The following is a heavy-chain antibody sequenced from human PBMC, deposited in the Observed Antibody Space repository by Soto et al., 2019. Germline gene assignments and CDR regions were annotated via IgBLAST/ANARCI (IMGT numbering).Heavy chain of an antibody. D-gene: IGHD6-13*01. CDR1: GGSVRSSSYY. V-gene: IGHV4-39*01. Sequence: QLRLQESGPGLVKSSETLSLTCTVSGGSVRSSSYYWGWIRQPPGKGLEWIASIYYSGRTHNNPALKRRVTMSLDTYTNQFSLKMNSVTAADTAVYYCARHEGGAAADRPLDYWGQGTLVTVSS. J-gene: IGHJ4*02. CDR3: ARHEGGAAADRPLDY. CDR2: IYYSGRT.